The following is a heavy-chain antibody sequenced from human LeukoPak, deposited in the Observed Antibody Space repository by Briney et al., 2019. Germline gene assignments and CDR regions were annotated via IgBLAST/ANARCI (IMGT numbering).Heavy chain of an antibody. V-gene: IGHV4-34*01. CDR3: AREDYYDSSGIDY. D-gene: IGHD3-22*01. J-gene: IGHJ4*02. CDR2: INHSGST. CDR1: GGSFSGYY. Sequence: SETPSLTCAVYGGSFSGYYWSWIRQPPGKGLEWIGEINHSGSTNYNPSLKSRVTISVDTSKNQFSLKLSSVTAADTAVYYCAREDYYDSSGIDYWGQGTLVTVSS.